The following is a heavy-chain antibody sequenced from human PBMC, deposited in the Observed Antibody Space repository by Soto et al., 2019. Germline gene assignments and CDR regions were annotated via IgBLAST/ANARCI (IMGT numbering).Heavy chain of an antibody. D-gene: IGHD3-22*01. Sequence: LRLSCAASGFTFSSYEMNWVRQAPGKGLEWVAIIWSGGSTKYYADSVKGRFTISRDNSKNTLYLQMNSLRAEDTAVYYCAKGGLYDSSGPFDYWGQGTLVTVSS. CDR2: IWSGGSTK. CDR1: GFTFSSYE. CDR3: AKGGLYDSSGPFDY. J-gene: IGHJ4*02. V-gene: IGHV3-33*06.